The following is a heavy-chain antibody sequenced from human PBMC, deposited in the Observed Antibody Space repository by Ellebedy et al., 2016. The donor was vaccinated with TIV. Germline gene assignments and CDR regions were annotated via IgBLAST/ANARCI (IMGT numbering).Heavy chain of an antibody. CDR3: ARDRVGAQIRSYYFDY. Sequence: GESLKISXAASGFTFSSYWMSWVRQAPGKGLEWVANIKQDGSEKYYVDSVKGRFTISRDNAKNSLYLQMNSLRAEDTAVYYCARDRVGAQIRSYYFDYWGQGTLVTVSS. V-gene: IGHV3-7*01. D-gene: IGHD1-26*01. CDR1: GFTFSSYW. J-gene: IGHJ4*02. CDR2: IKQDGSEK.